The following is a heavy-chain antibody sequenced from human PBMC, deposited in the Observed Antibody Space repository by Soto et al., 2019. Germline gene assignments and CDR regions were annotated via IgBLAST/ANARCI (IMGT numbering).Heavy chain of an antibody. J-gene: IGHJ5*02. Sequence: SVQVSCKVYGHTLAELSMNWVRQAPGKGLEWMGGFDPGNGQKFYAQKFQGRVIMTGETSTETAYMELSSLRSEDTAVYYCATDGNNENIWFDPWRQGTQVPVAS. CDR2: FDPGNGQK. CDR3: ATDGNNENIWFDP. CDR1: GHTLAELS. D-gene: IGHD1-1*01. V-gene: IGHV1-24*01.